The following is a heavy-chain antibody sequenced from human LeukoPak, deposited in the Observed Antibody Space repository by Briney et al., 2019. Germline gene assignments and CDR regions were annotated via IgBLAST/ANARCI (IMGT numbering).Heavy chain of an antibody. CDR2: ISAYNGNT. J-gene: IGHJ4*02. D-gene: IGHD3-22*01. V-gene: IGHV1-18*01. CDR1: GYTFTSYG. Sequence: GASVKVSCKASGYTFTSYGISWVRQAPGQGLEWMGWISAYNGNTNYAQKLQGRVTKTTDTSTSTAYMELRSLRSDDTAVYYCARVEYYYDSSGYFPPDYWGQGTLVTVSS. CDR3: ARVEYYYDSSGYFPPDY.